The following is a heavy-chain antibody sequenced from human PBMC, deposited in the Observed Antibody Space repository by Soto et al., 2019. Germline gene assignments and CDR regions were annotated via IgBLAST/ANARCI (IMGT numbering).Heavy chain of an antibody. J-gene: IGHJ3*02. V-gene: IGHV1-69*13. CDR1: GGIFSSYS. CDR3: ARGLRITMIVVAAATAFDI. CDR2: IIPIFGTA. D-gene: IGHD3-22*01. Sequence: SVKVSCKASGGIFSSYSISWVRQAPGQGLEWMGGIIPIFGTANYAQKFQGRVTITADESTSTAYMELSSLRSEDTAVYYCARGLRITMIVVAAATAFDIWGQGTMLTVSS.